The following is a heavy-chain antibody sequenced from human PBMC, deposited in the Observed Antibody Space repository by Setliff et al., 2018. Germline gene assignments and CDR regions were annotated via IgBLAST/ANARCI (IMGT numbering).Heavy chain of an antibody. CDR2: VYTTLST. D-gene: IGHD2-2*01. CDR1: GASISNYY. Sequence: ETLSLTCSVSGASISNYYWSWIRQSPGKGLEWIGYVYTTLSTNYNPSLKSRVTMSVDTSKNQFSLRLSSVTAADTAVYYCARDHAPVPTARQVYYSLDVWGKGTTVTVSS. V-gene: IGHV4-4*08. J-gene: IGHJ6*03. CDR3: ARDHAPVPTARQVYYSLDV.